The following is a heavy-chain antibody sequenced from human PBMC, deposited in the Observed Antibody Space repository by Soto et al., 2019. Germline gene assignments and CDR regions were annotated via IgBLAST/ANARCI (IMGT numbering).Heavy chain of an antibody. CDR3: ATVNPLLGYGGNTFDY. J-gene: IGHJ4*02. D-gene: IGHD4-17*01. CDR2: FDPEDGET. CDR1: GYTLTELS. V-gene: IGHV1-24*01. Sequence: ASVKVSCKVSGYTLTELSMHWVRQAPGKGLEWMGGFDPEDGETIYAQKFQGRVTMTEDTSTDTAYMELSSLRSEDTAVYYCATVNPLLGYGGNTFDYWGQGTLVTVSS.